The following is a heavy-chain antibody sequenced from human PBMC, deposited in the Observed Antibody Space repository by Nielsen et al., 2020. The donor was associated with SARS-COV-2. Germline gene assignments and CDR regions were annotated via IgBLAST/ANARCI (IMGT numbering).Heavy chain of an antibody. CDR2: IYYSGST. CDR3: ARGHLEQQLPNNWFDP. CDR1: GGSISSGGYY. D-gene: IGHD6-13*01. V-gene: IGHV4-30-4*08. Sequence: SETLSLTCTVSGGSISSGGYYWSWIRQHPGKGLAWIGYIYYSGSTYYNPSLKSRVTISVDTSKNQFSLKLSSVTAADTAVYYCARGHLEQQLPNNWFDPWGQGTLVTVSS. J-gene: IGHJ5*02.